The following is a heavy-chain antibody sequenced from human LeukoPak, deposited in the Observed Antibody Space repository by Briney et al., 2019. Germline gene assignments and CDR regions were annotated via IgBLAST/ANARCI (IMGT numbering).Heavy chain of an antibody. V-gene: IGHV1-46*03. Sequence: ASVKVSCKTSGYTFTSYYMHLVRQAPGQGLEWMGIINPSGGSTSYAQKFQGRVTMTRDTSTSTVYMELSSLRSEDTAVYYCARGDYDCWSGYYTGNWFDPWGQGTLVTVSS. CDR2: INPSGGST. J-gene: IGHJ5*02. D-gene: IGHD3-3*01. CDR1: GYTFTSYY. CDR3: ARGDYDCWSGYYTGNWFDP.